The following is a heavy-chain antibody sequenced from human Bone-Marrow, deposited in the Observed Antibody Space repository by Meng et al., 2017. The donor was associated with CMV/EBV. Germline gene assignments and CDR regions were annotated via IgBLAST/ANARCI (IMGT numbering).Heavy chain of an antibody. J-gene: IGHJ5*01. CDR2: IRYDGSNK. D-gene: IGHD3-3*01. Sequence: GESLKISCAASGFTFSDYYMSWIRQAPGKGLEWVAFIRYDGSNKYYADSVKGRFTISRDNSKNTLYLQMNSLRAEDTAVYYCAKGPTDFWSGYYIVSWGQGTLVTVSS. V-gene: IGHV3-30*02. CDR1: GFTFSDYY. CDR3: AKGPTDFWSGYYIVS.